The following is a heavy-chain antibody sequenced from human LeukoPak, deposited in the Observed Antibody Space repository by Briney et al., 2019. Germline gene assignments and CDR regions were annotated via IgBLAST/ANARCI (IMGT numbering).Heavy chain of an antibody. Sequence: TLGPRRRSSAAPGYTFRVSWMSWGGRAPGRGLEGVANINQDGSEKYYVDSVKGRFTISRDNAKNSLYLQMNSLRAEDTAVYYCAREGCSGGSCYHNWFDPWGQGTLVTVSS. CDR3: AREGCSGGSCYHNWFDP. CDR2: INQDGSEK. V-gene: IGHV3-7*01. D-gene: IGHD2-15*01. J-gene: IGHJ5*02. CDR1: GYTFRVSW.